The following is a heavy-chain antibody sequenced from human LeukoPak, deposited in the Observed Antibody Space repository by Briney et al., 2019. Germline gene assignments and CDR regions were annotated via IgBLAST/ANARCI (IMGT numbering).Heavy chain of an antibody. V-gene: IGHV3-20*04. J-gene: IGHJ4*02. CDR3: ARGGYYSSGYYYFDY. CDR1: GFTFDDYG. CDR2: INWNGGST. D-gene: IGHD3-22*01. Sequence: GGSLRLSCAASGFTFDDYGMSWVRQAPGKGLEWVSGINWNGGSTGYADSVKGRFTISRDNAKNSLYLQMNSLRAEDTALYYCARGGYYSSGYYYFDYWGQGTLVTVSS.